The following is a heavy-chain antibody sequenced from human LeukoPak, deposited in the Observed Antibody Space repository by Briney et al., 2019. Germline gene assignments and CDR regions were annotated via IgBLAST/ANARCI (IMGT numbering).Heavy chain of an antibody. CDR2: IIPILGIA. CDR1: GGTFSSYA. V-gene: IGHV1-69*04. J-gene: IGHJ5*02. D-gene: IGHD2-15*01. CDR3: ATPKGEDTPWFDP. Sequence: ASVKVSCKASGGTFSSYAISWVRQAPGQGLEWMGRIIPILGIANYAQKFQGRVTITADKSTSTAYMELSSLRSEDTAVYYCATPKGEDTPWFDPWGQGTLVTVSS.